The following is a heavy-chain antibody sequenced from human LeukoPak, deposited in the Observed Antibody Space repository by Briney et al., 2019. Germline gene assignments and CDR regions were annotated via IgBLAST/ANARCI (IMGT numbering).Heavy chain of an antibody. CDR2: IYYSGST. CDR1: GGSISSSSYY. V-gene: IGHV4-39*07. J-gene: IGHJ3*02. CDR3: ARGGVRYFDWPLTTGAFDI. D-gene: IGHD3-9*01. Sequence: PSETLSLTCTVSGGSISSSSYYWGWIRQPPGKGLEWIGSIYYSGSTNYNPSLKSRVTISVDTSKNQFSLKLSSVTAADTAVYYCARGGVRYFDWPLTTGAFDIWGQGTMVTVSS.